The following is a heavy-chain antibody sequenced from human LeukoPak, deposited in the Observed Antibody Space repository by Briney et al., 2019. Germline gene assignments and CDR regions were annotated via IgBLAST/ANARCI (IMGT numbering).Heavy chain of an antibody. CDR1: GYTFTSYD. CDR2: MNPNSGNT. CDR3: AVGRVGSSTRHYYYYYYMDV. D-gene: IGHD2-2*01. J-gene: IGHJ6*03. V-gene: IGHV1-8*01. Sequence: ASVTVSCKASGYTFTSYDIHWVRQATGQGLEWMGWMNPNSGNTGYAQKFQGRVTMTRNTSISTAYMELSSLRSEDTPVYYCAVGRVGSSTRHYYYYYYMDVWGKGTTVTVSS.